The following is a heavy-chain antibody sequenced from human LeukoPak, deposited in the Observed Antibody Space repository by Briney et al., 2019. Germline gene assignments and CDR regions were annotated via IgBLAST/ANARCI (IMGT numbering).Heavy chain of an antibody. CDR2: IYTSGST. V-gene: IGHV4-61*02. Sequence: SETLSLTCTVSGGSISSGSYYWSWIRQPAGKGLGWIGRIYTSGSTNYNPSLKSRVTISVDTSKNQFSLKLSSVTAADTAVYYCARDGSYYGDDAFDIWGQGTMVTVSS. CDR1: GGSISSGSYY. D-gene: IGHD1-26*01. CDR3: ARDGSYYGDDAFDI. J-gene: IGHJ3*02.